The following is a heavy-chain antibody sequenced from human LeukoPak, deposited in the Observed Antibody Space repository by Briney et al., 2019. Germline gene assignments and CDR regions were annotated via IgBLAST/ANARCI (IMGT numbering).Heavy chain of an antibody. CDR1: GGTFSSYA. CDR3: ARDMISVRGPLKKGMDV. Sequence: EASVKVSCKASGGTFSSYAISWVRQAPGQGLEWMGGIIPIFGTANYAQKFQGRVTITADESTSTAYMELSSLRSEDTAVYYCARDMISVRGPLKKGMDVWGQGTTVTVPS. J-gene: IGHJ6*02. V-gene: IGHV1-69*13. CDR2: IIPIFGTA. D-gene: IGHD3-10*01.